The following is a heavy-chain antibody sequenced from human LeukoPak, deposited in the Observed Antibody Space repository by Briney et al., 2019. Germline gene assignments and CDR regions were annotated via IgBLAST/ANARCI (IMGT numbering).Heavy chain of an antibody. CDR2: IKQDGTEQ. D-gene: IGHD1-26*01. J-gene: IGHJ4*02. V-gene: IGHV3-7*04. CDR3: ARDKQVGPSLFDF. Sequence: GGSLRLSCAASGFTFKNYWMSWVRQAPGKGLEWVANIKQDGTEQYYVDSVRGRFTIYRDNDKNSLSLQMNRLRAEDSAVYYCARDKQVGPSLFDFWGQGTLVTVSS. CDR1: GFTFKNYW.